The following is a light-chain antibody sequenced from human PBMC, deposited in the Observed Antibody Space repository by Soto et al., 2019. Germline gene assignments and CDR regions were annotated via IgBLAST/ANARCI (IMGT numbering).Light chain of an antibody. V-gene: IGKV3-20*01. CDR1: QNVSSK. Sequence: EIVLTQSPGTLSLSPGERATLSCRASQNVSSKLAWYQQKPGQAPRLLIYGASTRATGIPARFSGSGSGTDFTLTISRVEPEDFAVYYCQQYGSSLITFGQGTRLEIK. J-gene: IGKJ5*01. CDR2: GAS. CDR3: QQYGSSLIT.